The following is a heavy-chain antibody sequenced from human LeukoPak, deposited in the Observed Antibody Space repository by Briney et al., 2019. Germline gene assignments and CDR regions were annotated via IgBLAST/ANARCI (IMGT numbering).Heavy chain of an antibody. Sequence: GGSLRLSCAASEFTFSSYEMNWVRQAPGKGLEWVSSISSSSSYIYYADSVKGRFTISRDNAKNSLYLQMNSLRAEDTAVYYCARELIGSSWYLGHDYWGQGTLVTVSS. CDR2: ISSSSSYI. V-gene: IGHV3-21*01. CDR3: ARELIGSSWYLGHDY. J-gene: IGHJ4*02. D-gene: IGHD6-13*01. CDR1: EFTFSSYE.